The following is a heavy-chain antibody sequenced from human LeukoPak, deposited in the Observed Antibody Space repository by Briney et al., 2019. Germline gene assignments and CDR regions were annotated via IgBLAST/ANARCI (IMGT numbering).Heavy chain of an antibody. CDR3: ARDQSLYGSGSYS. Sequence: TSETLSLTCTVSGGSISSSSYYWGWIRQPPGKGLEWIGSIYHSGSTYYNPSLKSRVTISVDTSKNQFSLKLSSVTAADTAVYYCARDQSLYGSGSYSWGQGTLVTVSS. CDR1: GGSISSSSYY. J-gene: IGHJ4*02. D-gene: IGHD3-10*01. V-gene: IGHV4-39*07. CDR2: IYHSGST.